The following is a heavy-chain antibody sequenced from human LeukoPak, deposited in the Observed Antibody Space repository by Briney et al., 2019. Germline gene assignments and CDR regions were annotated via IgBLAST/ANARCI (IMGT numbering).Heavy chain of an antibody. D-gene: IGHD1-1*01. CDR1: GGSISSGGYY. CDR3: ARAGQTGTDAFDI. J-gene: IGHJ3*02. CDR2: IYHSGST. Sequence: SQTLSLTCTVSGGSISSGGYYWSWIRQPPGKGLEWIGYIYHSGSTYYNPSLKSRVTISVDRSKNQFSLKLSSVTAADTAVYYCARAGQTGTDAFDIWGQGTMVTVSS. V-gene: IGHV4-30-2*01.